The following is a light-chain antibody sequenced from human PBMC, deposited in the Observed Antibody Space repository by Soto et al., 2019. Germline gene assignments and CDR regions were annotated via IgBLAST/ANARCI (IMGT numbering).Light chain of an antibody. CDR2: GAS. CDR1: QSVSSRY. J-gene: IGKJ2*01. V-gene: IGKV3-20*01. Sequence: EIVLTQSPGTLSLSPGESATLSCRASQSVSSRYIAWYQQKPGQAPRLLIYGASSRATGIPDRFSGSGSGTDFTLTISRLEPEDFAVYYFQQYGSSGYTFGQGTKLEIK. CDR3: QQYGSSGYT.